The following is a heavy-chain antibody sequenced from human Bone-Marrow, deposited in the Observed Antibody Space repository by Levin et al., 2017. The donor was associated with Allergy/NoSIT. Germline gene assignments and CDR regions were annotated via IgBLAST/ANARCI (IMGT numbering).Heavy chain of an antibody. CDR3: ARGGCSSTSCLDN. J-gene: IGHJ4*02. D-gene: IGHD2-2*01. V-gene: IGHV3-74*01. Sequence: SCAASGFTFSNYYMHWVRQAPGKGLVWVSRVISDGSITDYADSVKGRFTISRDNARNTLYLQMNSLRAEDTAVYPCARGGCSSTSCLDNWGQGILVTVSA. CDR1: GFTFSNYY. CDR2: VISDGSIT.